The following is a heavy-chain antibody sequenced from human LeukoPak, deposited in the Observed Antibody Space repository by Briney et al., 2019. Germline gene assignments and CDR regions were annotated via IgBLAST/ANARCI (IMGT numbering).Heavy chain of an antibody. CDR2: ISSSGDTI. CDR3: ARDASLDPGSYADY. CDR1: GFTFSSYE. V-gene: IGHV3-48*03. Sequence: GGSLRLSCAASGFTFSSYEMNWVRQAPGKGLEWVSYISSSGDTIYYADSVEGRFTISRDNAKNSLYLQMNSLRAEDTATYYCARDASLDPGSYADYWGQGTLVTVSS. D-gene: IGHD3-16*01. J-gene: IGHJ4*02.